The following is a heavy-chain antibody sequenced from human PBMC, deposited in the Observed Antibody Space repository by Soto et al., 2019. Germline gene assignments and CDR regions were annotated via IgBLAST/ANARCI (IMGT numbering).Heavy chain of an antibody. D-gene: IGHD3-3*01. CDR1: GYTINSYA. CDR2: INAGNGNT. CDR3: ARGPKNFWSGYYYYYYMDV. V-gene: IGHV1-3*01. Sequence: ASVEVCCTASGYTINSYAMHWARQEKEQRLEWMGWINAGNGNTKYSQKFQGRVTITRDTSASTAYMELSSLRSEDTAVYYCARGPKNFWSGYYYYYYMDVRGKGTTVTVSS. J-gene: IGHJ6*03.